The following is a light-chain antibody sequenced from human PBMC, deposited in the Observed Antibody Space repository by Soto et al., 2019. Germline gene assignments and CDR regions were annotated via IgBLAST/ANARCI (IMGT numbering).Light chain of an antibody. Sequence: DIQTTQSPSSLSASVGDRVTITCRASERVSTYLAWYQQKPGKIPKLLIYAASTLHQGVPSRFSGSGSGTDFTLTINSLQPEDVATYYCQRYNTAPWTFGPGTKVEVK. CDR2: AAS. CDR3: QRYNTAPWT. CDR1: ERVSTY. J-gene: IGKJ1*01. V-gene: IGKV1-27*01.